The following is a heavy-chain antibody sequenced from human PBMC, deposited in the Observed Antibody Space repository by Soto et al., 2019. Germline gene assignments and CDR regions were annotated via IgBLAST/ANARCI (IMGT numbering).Heavy chain of an antibody. CDR1: GGTFSSYA. CDR2: IIPIFGTA. D-gene: IGHD6-13*01. Sequence: QVQLVQSGAEVKKPGSSVKVSCKASGGTFSSYAISWVRQAPGQGLEWMGGIIPIFGTANYAQKFQGRVTITADESTSTAYMELSSLRSEDTAVYYCARAGQLAAACMVFSLGDWFDPWGQGTLVTVSS. J-gene: IGHJ5*02. V-gene: IGHV1-69*01. CDR3: ARAGQLAAACMVFSLGDWFDP.